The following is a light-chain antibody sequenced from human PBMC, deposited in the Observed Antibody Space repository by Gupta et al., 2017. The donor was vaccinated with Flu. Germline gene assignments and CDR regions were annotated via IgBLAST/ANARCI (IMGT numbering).Light chain of an antibody. Sequence: DIVMTQSPLSLPVTPGEPASISCRSSQSLLHSNGYNYLDWYVQKPGQSPQLLIYLGSNRASGVPDRFSGSGSGTDFKLKITRVEAEDVGVYYCMQDLQTRTFGQGTKLEIK. V-gene: IGKV2-28*01. CDR2: LGS. CDR3: MQDLQTRT. J-gene: IGKJ2*01. CDR1: QSLLHSNGYNY.